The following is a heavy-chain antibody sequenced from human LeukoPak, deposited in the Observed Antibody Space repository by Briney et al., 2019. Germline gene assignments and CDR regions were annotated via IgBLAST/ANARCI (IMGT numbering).Heavy chain of an antibody. J-gene: IGHJ4*02. V-gene: IGHV3-21*01. D-gene: IGHD5-12*01. Sequence: RGGPLRLSCAASGFTFSSYSMNWVRQAQGKGLEWFSSISSSSSYIYYGDSVKGRFTISRDNAKNSLYLQMNSLRAEDTAVYYCARDYEIYWGQGTLVTVSS. CDR3: ARDYEIY. CDR1: GFTFSSYS. CDR2: ISSSSSYI.